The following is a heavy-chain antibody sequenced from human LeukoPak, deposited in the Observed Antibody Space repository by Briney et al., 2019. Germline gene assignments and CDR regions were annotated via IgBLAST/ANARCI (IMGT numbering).Heavy chain of an antibody. CDR3: ARIFRSGWYYFDY. CDR2: IYYSGSN. CDR1: GGSISGYS. J-gene: IGHJ4*02. D-gene: IGHD6-19*01. Sequence: SETLSLTCTVSGGSISGYSWSWVRQPPGKGLEWVAYIYYSGSNNYNPSLKSRLTMSVDTSKNHFSLKLSSVTAADTAVYYCARIFRSGWYYFDYWGQGTLVTVSS. V-gene: IGHV4-59*01.